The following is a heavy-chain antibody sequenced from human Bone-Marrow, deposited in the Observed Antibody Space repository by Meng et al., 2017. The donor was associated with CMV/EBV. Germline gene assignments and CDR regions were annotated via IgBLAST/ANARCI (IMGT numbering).Heavy chain of an antibody. V-gene: IGHV4-34*01. J-gene: IGHJ6*01. Sequence: SETLSLTCAVYGGSFSGYYWSWIRQPPGKGLEWIGEINHSGSTNYNPSLKSRVTISVDTSKNQFSLKLSSVTAADTAVYYCARDRNEIGWRASYYYGMDVWEQGTTVTVSS. CDR1: GGSFSGYY. CDR3: ARDRNEIGWRASYYYGMDV. D-gene: IGHD6-19*01. CDR2: INHSGST.